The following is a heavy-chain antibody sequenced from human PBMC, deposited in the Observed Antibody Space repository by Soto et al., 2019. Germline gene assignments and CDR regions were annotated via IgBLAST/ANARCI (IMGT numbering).Heavy chain of an antibody. D-gene: IGHD1-26*01. CDR1: GYTFTGYY. Sequence: QEQLVQSGAEVKQPGASVKVSCKASGYTFTGYYIHWVRQAPGQGLEWMGWINPKSGDTKYAQKFQGRVTVTRDTSISTAYMELSRLRADDTAVYYCARPSGGYSYNGMDVWGQGTTVTVSS. CDR3: ARPSGGYSYNGMDV. J-gene: IGHJ6*02. CDR2: INPKSGDT. V-gene: IGHV1-2*02.